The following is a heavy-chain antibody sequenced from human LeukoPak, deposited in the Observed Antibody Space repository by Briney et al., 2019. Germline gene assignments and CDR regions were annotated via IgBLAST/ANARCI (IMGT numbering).Heavy chain of an antibody. CDR2: IKQDESEK. D-gene: IGHD5-24*01. J-gene: IGHJ4*02. CDR3: ARYERWLSFNY. V-gene: IGHV3-7*01. Sequence: PGGSLRLSCAASGFTFSNYWMSWVRQAPGKGLEWVANIKQDESEKSYVNSVKGRLTISRDNAKNSLYLQMNSLKAEDTAVYYCARYERWLSFNYWGQGTLVTVSS. CDR1: GFTFSNYW.